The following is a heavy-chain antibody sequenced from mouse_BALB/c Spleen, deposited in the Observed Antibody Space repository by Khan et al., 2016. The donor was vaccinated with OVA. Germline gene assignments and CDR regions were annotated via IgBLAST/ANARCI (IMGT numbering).Heavy chain of an antibody. CDR3: ARDYYVNYYLDY. CDR2: ISYDGSN. Sequence: EVKLQESGPGLVKPSQSLSLTCSVTGYSITSGYYWNWIRQFPGNKLEWMGYISYDGSNNYNPALKNRISITRDTSKNQFFLKLNSVTTEDTATYYCARDYYVNYYLDYWGQGTTLTVSS. D-gene: IGHD2-1*01. V-gene: IGHV3-6*02. J-gene: IGHJ2*01. CDR1: GYSITSGYY.